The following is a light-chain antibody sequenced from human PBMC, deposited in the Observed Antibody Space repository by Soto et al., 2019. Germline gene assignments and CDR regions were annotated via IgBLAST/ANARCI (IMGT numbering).Light chain of an antibody. V-gene: IGKV1-5*01. Sequence: NQMTHSPSTLSSSIGDRVTITGRASQSISSWLAWYQQKPGKAPKLLIYDASSLESGVPSRFSGSGSGTEFTLTISSLQPDDFATYYCQQYNSYSWPFGQGTKAAIK. J-gene: IGKJ1*01. CDR2: DAS. CDR1: QSISSW. CDR3: QQYNSYSWP.